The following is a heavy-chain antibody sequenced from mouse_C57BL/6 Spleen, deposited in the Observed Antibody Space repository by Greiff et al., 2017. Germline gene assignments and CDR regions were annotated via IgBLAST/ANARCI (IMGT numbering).Heavy chain of an antibody. V-gene: IGHV1-82*01. Sequence: VKVVESGPELVKPGASVKISCKASGYAFSSSWMNWVKQRPGKGLEWIGRIYPGDGDTNYNGKFKGKATLTADKSSSTAYMQLSSLTSEDSAVYFCARDDGRAMGYWGQGTSVTVSS. D-gene: IGHD2-3*01. CDR1: GYAFSSSW. CDR3: ARDDGRAMGY. CDR2: IYPGDGDT. J-gene: IGHJ4*01.